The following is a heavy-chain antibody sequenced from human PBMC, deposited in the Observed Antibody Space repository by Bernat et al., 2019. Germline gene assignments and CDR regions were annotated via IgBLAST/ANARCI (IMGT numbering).Heavy chain of an antibody. CDR1: GGSFSGYY. D-gene: IGHD6-19*01. CDR2: IYYSGST. CDR3: ARLSLLAVAGTEAEYFQH. Sequence: QVQLQQWGAGLLKPSETLSLTCAVYGGSFSGYYWSWIRQPPGKGLEWIGSIYYSGSTYYNPSLKSRVTISVDTSKNQFSLKLSSVTAADTAVYYCARLSLLAVAGTEAEYFQHWGQGTLVTVSS. J-gene: IGHJ1*01. V-gene: IGHV4-34*01.